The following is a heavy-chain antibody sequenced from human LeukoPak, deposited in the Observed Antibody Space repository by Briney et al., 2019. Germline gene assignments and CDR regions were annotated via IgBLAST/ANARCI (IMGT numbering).Heavy chain of an antibody. J-gene: IGHJ4*02. V-gene: IGHV4-59*08. CDR1: GVSISSYY. CDR3: ARSLSSGSLYYFDY. CDR2: IYYSGST. Sequence: SETLSLTCTVSGVSISSYYWSWIRQPPGKGLEWIGYIYYSGSTNYNPSLKSRVTISVDTSKNQFSLKLTSVTAADTAVYYCARSLSSGSLYYFDYWGQGTLVTVSS. D-gene: IGHD3-10*01.